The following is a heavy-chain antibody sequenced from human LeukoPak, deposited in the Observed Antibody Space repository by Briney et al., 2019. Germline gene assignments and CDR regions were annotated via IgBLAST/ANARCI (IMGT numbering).Heavy chain of an antibody. D-gene: IGHD4-23*01. CDR1: GYTFTGYY. CDR2: INPNSGGT. CDR3: ARVYYGGNSPSISPAVFDY. J-gene: IGHJ4*02. Sequence: GSVKVSCRAPGYTFTGYYMHWVRQAPGQGLEWMGWINPNSGGTNYAQKFQGRVTMTRDTSISTAYMELSRLRSDDTAVYYCARVYYGGNSPSISPAVFDYWGQGTLVTVSS. V-gene: IGHV1-2*02.